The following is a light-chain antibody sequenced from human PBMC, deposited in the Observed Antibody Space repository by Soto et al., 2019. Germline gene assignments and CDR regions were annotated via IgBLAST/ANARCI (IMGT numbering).Light chain of an antibody. CDR3: QQSFSTPQT. J-gene: IGKJ4*01. CDR2: VAS. V-gene: IGKV1-39*01. CDR1: QNIYIY. Sequence: DIQMTQSPSSLSASVGDSVTITCRASQNIYIYLSWYQQKPGKAPKLLINVASTLQGGVPSRFSGSGSGTEFTLAISSLQPEDSATYYCQQSFSTPQTFGGGTRVEIK.